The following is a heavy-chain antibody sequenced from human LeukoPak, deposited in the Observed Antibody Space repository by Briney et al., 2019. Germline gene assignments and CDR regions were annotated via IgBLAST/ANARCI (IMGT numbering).Heavy chain of an antibody. CDR3: ARVRITGTYYDY. CDR1: GFTFSSYW. D-gene: IGHD1-7*01. CDR2: IKQDGSEK. Sequence: GGPLRLSCAASGFTFSSYWMSWVRQAPGKGLEWVANIKQDGSEKYYVDSVKGRFTVSRDNAKNSLYLQMYSLRAEDTAVYYCARVRITGTYYDYWGQGTLVTVSS. V-gene: IGHV3-7*01. J-gene: IGHJ4*02.